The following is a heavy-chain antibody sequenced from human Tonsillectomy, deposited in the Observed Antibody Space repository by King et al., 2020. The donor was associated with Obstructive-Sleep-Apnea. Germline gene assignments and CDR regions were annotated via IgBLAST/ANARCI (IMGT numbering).Heavy chain of an antibody. V-gene: IGHV3-49*03. D-gene: IGHD6-13*01. CDR3: TRETIAAAGFDY. J-gene: IGHJ4*02. Sequence: VQLVESGGGLVQPGRSLRLSCTASGFTFGDYAMSWFRQGPGKGLEWVGLIRRKAYGGTTEYAASVKGRFTISRDDSRTIGYLQMNSLKTADTAVYYCTRETIAAAGFDYWGQGTLVTVSS. CDR2: IRRKAYGGTT. CDR1: GFTFGDYA.